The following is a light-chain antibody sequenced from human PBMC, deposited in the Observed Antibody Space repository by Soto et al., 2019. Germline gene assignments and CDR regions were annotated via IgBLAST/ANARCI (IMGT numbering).Light chain of an antibody. V-gene: IGLV7-46*01. CDR1: TGAVTSGHY. Sequence: QTVVTQEPSLTVSPGGTVPLTCDSSTGAVTSGHYPYWFQQKPGQAPKTLIYDTTNKHSWTPARFSGSLLGGKAALTLSGAQPEDEADYDCLLTYGHVPNWVFGGGTKLTVL. J-gene: IGLJ3*02. CDR2: DTT. CDR3: LLTYGHVPNWV.